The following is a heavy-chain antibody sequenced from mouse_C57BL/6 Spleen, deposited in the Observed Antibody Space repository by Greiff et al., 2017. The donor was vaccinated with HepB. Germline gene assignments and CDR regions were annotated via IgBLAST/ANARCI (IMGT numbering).Heavy chain of an antibody. V-gene: IGHV1-72*01. CDR3: ANYYGSSFYAMDY. D-gene: IGHD1-1*01. J-gene: IGHJ4*01. CDR1: GYTFTSYW. CDR2: IDPNSGGT. Sequence: QVQLKQSGAELVKPGASVKLSCKASGYTFTSYWMHWVKQRPGRGLEWIGRIDPNSGGTKYNEKFKSKATLTVDKPSSTAYMQLSSLTSEDSAVYYCANYYGSSFYAMDYWGQGTSVTVSS.